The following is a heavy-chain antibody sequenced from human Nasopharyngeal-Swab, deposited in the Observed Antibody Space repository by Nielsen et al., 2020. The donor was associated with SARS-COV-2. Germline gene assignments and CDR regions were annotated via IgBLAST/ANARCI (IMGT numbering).Heavy chain of an antibody. J-gene: IGHJ4*02. CDR2: IYYSGST. CDR3: ASSPYDFWSGYRFDY. D-gene: IGHD3-3*01. Sequence: SETLSLTCTVSGGSISSYYWSWIRQPPGKGLEWIGYIYYSGSTNYNPSLKSRVTIPVDTSKNQFSLKLSSVTAADTAVYYCASSPYDFWSGYRFDYWGQGTLVTVSS. V-gene: IGHV4-59*13. CDR1: GGSISSYY.